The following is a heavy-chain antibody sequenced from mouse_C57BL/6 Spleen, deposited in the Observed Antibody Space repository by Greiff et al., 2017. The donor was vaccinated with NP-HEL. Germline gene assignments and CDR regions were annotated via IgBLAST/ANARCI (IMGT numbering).Heavy chain of an antibody. CDR3: ARGKLGSFAY. J-gene: IGHJ3*01. CDR1: GYAFSSSW. Sequence: LQESGPELVKPGASVKISCKASGYAFSSSWMNWVKQRPGKGLEWIGRIYPGDGDTNYNGKFKGKATLTADKSSSTAYMQLSSLTSEDSAVYFCARGKLGSFAYWGQGTLVTVSA. D-gene: IGHD4-1*01. V-gene: IGHV1-82*01. CDR2: IYPGDGDT.